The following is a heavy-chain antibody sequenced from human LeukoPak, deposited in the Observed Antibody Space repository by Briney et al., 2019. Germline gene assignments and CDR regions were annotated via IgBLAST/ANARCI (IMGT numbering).Heavy chain of an antibody. CDR3: ARGILAGVSYYYMDV. J-gene: IGHJ6*03. Sequence: SVKVSCKASGGTFSSYAISWVRQAPGQGLEWMGGIIPIFGTANYAQKFQGRVTITADESTSTAYMELSSLRSEDTAVYYCARGILAGVSYYYMDVRGKGTTVTVSS. CDR2: IIPIFGTA. CDR1: GGTFSSYA. D-gene: IGHD2-15*01. V-gene: IGHV1-69*01.